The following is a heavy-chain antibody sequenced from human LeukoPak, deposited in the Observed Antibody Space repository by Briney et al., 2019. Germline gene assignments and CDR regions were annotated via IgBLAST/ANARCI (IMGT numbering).Heavy chain of an antibody. V-gene: IGHV5-51*01. CDR1: GYSSTSYW. Sequence: GESLKISCKGSGYSSTSYWIGWVRQMPGKGLEWMGIIYPGDSDTRYSPSFQGQVTISADKSISTAYLQWSSLKASDTAMYYCARRGTYYDFWSGYPFDYWGQGTLVTVSS. CDR2: IYPGDSDT. J-gene: IGHJ4*02. CDR3: ARRGTYYDFWSGYPFDY. D-gene: IGHD3-3*01.